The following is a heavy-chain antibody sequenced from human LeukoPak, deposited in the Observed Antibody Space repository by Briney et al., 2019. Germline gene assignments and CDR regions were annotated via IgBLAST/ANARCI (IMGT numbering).Heavy chain of an antibody. CDR1: GGSISSGGYY. Sequence: PSETLSLTCTVSGGSISSGGYYWSWIRQPPGKGLEWIGYIYHSGSTYYNPSLKSRVTISVDRSKNQFSLKLSSVTAADTAVYYCARDILDYYDSSGYGAFDIWGQGTMVTVSS. J-gene: IGHJ3*02. V-gene: IGHV4-30-2*01. D-gene: IGHD3-22*01. CDR2: IYHSGST. CDR3: ARDILDYYDSSGYGAFDI.